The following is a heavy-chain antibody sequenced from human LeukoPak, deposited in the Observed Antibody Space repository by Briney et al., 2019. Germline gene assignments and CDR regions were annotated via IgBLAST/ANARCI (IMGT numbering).Heavy chain of an antibody. CDR1: GGSISSYY. V-gene: IGHV4-59*01. CDR2: IYYSGST. CDR3: ARDRGYSYGYYYNYYMDG. D-gene: IGHD5-18*01. Sequence: SETLSLTCTVSGGSISSYYWSWIRQPPGKGLEWIGYIYYSGSTNYNPSLKSRVTISVDTSKNQFSLKLSSVTAADTAVYYCARDRGYSYGYYYNYYMDGWGKGTTVTVSS. J-gene: IGHJ6*03.